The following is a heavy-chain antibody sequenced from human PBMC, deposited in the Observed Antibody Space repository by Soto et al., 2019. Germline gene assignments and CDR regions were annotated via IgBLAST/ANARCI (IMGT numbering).Heavy chain of an antibody. Sequence: SETLSLTCTVSGASISSSPYYWGWIRQPPGKGLEWVGIISNGGSTYYNPSLKSRVTISLDSSNYQFSLQLSSVTAADTAFYYCARHRSIGIVATDSWGQGTLVTVSS. CDR1: GASISSSPYY. CDR2: ISNGGST. J-gene: IGHJ4*02. D-gene: IGHD5-12*01. V-gene: IGHV4-39*01. CDR3: ARHRSIGIVATDS.